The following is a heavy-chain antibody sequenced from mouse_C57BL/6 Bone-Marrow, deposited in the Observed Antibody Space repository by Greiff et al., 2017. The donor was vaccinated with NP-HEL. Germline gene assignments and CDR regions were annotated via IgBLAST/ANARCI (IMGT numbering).Heavy chain of an antibody. CDR1: GSNIKDDY. V-gene: IGHV14-4*01. J-gene: IGHJ2*01. D-gene: IGHD1-1*01. Sequence: VQLKESGAELVRPGASVKLSCTASGSNIKDDYMHWVKQRPEQGLEWIGWIDPENGDTEYASKFQGKATITADTSSNTAYLQLSSLTSEDTAVYYCTTWGSSDYWGQGTTLTVSA. CDR3: TTWGSSDY. CDR2: IDPENGDT.